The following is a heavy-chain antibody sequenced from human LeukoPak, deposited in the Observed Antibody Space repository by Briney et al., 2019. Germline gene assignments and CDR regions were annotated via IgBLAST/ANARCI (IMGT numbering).Heavy chain of an antibody. V-gene: IGHV4-34*01. Sequence: NTSETLSLTCAVYGGSFSGYYWSWIRQPPGKGLEWIGEINHSGSTNYNPSLKSRVTISVDTSKNQFSLKLSSVTAADTAVYYCAGGRALWPWGQGTLVTVSS. J-gene: IGHJ5*02. CDR2: INHSGST. D-gene: IGHD3-16*01. CDR1: GGSFSGYY. CDR3: AGGRALWP.